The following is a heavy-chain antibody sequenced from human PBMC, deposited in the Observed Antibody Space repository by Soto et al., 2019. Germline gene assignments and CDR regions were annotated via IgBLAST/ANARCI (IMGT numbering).Heavy chain of an antibody. V-gene: IGHV1-69*11. CDR3: ARGPSRVTTGTYYYYGMDV. CDR2: IIPIIDTT. J-gene: IGHJ6*02. D-gene: IGHD4-17*01. Sequence: QVQLVQSGAEVKKPGSSVKVSCKASGGTFSNYAISWVRQAPGQGLEWMGWIIPIIDTTKYAQNFQGRVTITADESTSPAHMELSRLRSEDTAVYYCARGPSRVTTGTYYYYGMDVWGQGTTVTVSS. CDR1: GGTFSNYA.